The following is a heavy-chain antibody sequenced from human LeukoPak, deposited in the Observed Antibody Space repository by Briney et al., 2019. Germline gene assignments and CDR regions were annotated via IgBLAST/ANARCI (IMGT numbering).Heavy chain of an antibody. V-gene: IGHV1-2*02. Sequence: ASVKVSCKTSGYTFTSYGISWVRQAPGQGLEWMGWINPNSGGTNYAQKFQGRVTMTRDTSISTAYMELSRLRSDDTAVYYCARDGYYYDSSGYYRTYYFDYWGQGTLVTVSS. CDR1: GYTFTSYG. D-gene: IGHD3-22*01. J-gene: IGHJ4*02. CDR3: ARDGYYYDSSGYYRTYYFDY. CDR2: INPNSGGT.